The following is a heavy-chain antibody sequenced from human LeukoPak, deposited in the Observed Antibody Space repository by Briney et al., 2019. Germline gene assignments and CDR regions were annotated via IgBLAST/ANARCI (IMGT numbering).Heavy chain of an antibody. CDR2: ISWNSGRI. J-gene: IGHJ3*02. CDR1: GFTFDDYA. Sequence: GRSLRLSCAASGFTFDDYAMRWVRQAPGKGLEWVSGISWNSGRIGYVDCVKGRFTISRDNAKNSLYLQMNSLRAEDTALYYCAKAFPVDTAAFDIWGQGTMVTVSS. CDR3: AKAFPVDTAAFDI. V-gene: IGHV3-9*01. D-gene: IGHD5-18*01.